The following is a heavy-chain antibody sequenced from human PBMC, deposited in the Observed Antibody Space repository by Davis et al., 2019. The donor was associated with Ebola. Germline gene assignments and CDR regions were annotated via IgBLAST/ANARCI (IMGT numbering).Heavy chain of an antibody. CDR1: GFTFKNYA. Sequence: GGSLRLSCAASGFTFKNYAMAWVRQAPGKGLEWVSSISGVGIKTYYGGSVKGRFTISRDNSKNTLYLQMNRLSAEDTAIYYCAKDVFGDAPRGDFDNWGQGSLVTVSS. J-gene: IGHJ4*02. CDR3: AKDVFGDAPRGDFDN. CDR2: ISGVGIKT. D-gene: IGHD4-17*01. V-gene: IGHV3-23*01.